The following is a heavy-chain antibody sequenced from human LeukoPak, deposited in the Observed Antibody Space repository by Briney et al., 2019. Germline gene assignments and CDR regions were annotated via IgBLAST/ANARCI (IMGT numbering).Heavy chain of an antibody. CDR2: ISSSGSTI. D-gene: IGHD1-26*01. CDR1: GFTFSSYE. V-gene: IGHV3-48*03. CDR3: AREGIVGATRVTDS. Sequence: PGGSLRLSCGASGFTFSSYEMNWVRQAPGKGLDWVSYISSSGSTIYYADSVKGRFTISRDNAKNSLYLQMNSLRAEDTAVYYCAREGIVGATRVTDSWGQGTLVTVSS. J-gene: IGHJ4*02.